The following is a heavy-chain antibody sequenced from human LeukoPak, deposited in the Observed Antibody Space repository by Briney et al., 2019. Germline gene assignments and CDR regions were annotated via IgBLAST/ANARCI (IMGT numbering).Heavy chain of an antibody. CDR3: ARDVGYYGSGSYYNAHEELDPYYYYYMDV. D-gene: IGHD3-10*01. J-gene: IGHJ6*03. CDR2: ISAYNGNT. CDR1: GYTFTSYG. Sequence: VASVKVSCKASGYTFTSYGISWVRQAPGQGLEWMGWISAYNGNTNYAQKLQGRVTMTTDTSTSTAYMELRSLRSDDTAVYYCARDVGYYGSGSYYNAHEELDPYYYYYMDVWGKGTTVTVSS. V-gene: IGHV1-18*01.